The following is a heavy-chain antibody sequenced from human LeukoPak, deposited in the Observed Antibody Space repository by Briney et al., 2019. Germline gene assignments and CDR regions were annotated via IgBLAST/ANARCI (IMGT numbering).Heavy chain of an antibody. CDR2: IYYSGST. D-gene: IGHD1-26*01. V-gene: IGHV4-59*01. Sequence: PSETLSLTCTVSGGSISSYYWSWIRQPPGKGLEWIGYIYYSGSTNYNPSLKSRVTISVDTSKNQFSLKLSSVTAADTAVYYCARVVGNYYYMDVWGKGTTVTVSS. CDR3: ARVVGNYYYMDV. J-gene: IGHJ6*03. CDR1: GGSISSYY.